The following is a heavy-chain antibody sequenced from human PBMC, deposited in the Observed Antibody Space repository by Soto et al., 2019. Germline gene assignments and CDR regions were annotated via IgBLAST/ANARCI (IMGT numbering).Heavy chain of an antibody. CDR1: GFTFTSSA. J-gene: IGHJ5*02. CDR3: AAERIAAYNNWFDP. V-gene: IGHV1-58*01. Sequence: GASVKVSRKASGFTFTSSAVQWVRQARGQRLEWIGWIVVGSGNTNYAQKFQERVTITRDMSTSTAYMELSSLRSEDTAVYYCAAERIAAYNNWFDPWGQGTLVTVSS. CDR2: IVVGSGNT. D-gene: IGHD6-6*01.